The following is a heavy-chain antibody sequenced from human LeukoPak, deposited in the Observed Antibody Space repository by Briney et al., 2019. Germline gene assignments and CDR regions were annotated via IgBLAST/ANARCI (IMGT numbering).Heavy chain of an antibody. J-gene: IGHJ6*02. CDR3: GRDPSIAAAGLYNYYGMDV. V-gene: IGHV1-18*01. CDR2: ISGYNDNT. Sequence: ASVQVSCKASGYTFTSYGISWVRQAPGQGLEWMGWISGYNDNTNYAQKLQGRVTLTADTSTSTAYMELWSLRSDDTAVYYCGRDPSIAAAGLYNYYGMDVWGQGTTVTVSS. D-gene: IGHD6-13*01. CDR1: GYTFTSYG.